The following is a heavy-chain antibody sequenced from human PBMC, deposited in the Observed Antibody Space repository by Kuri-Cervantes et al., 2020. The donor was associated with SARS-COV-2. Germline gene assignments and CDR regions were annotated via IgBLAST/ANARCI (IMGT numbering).Heavy chain of an antibody. J-gene: IGHJ5*02. CDR3: ARDIHDYDFWSISP. V-gene: IGHV4-39*02. Sequence: SETLSLTCTVSGGSISSSSYYWGWIRQPPGKGLEWIGSIYYSGSTYYKPSLKSRVAISVDTSKNHFSLKLSSVTAADTAVYYCARDIHDYDFWSISPWGQGTLVTVSS. CDR1: GGSISSSSYY. CDR2: IYYSGST. D-gene: IGHD3-3*01.